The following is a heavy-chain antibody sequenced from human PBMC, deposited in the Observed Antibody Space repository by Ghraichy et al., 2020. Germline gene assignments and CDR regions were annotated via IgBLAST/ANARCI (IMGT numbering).Heavy chain of an antibody. CDR1: GGSISSYY. D-gene: IGHD1-26*01. CDR3: AGASGSYYYYYYYGMDV. J-gene: IGHJ6*02. V-gene: IGHV4-59*01. CDR2: IYYSGST. Sequence: SETLSLTCTVSGGSISSYYWSWIRQPPGKGLEWIGYIYYSGSTNYNPSLKSRVTISVDTSKNQFSLKLSSVTAADTAVYYFAGASGSYYYYYYYGMDVWGQGTTVTVSS.